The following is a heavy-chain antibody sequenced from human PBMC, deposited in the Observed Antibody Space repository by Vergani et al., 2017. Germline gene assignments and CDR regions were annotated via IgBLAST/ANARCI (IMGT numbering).Heavy chain of an antibody. Sequence: EVQPVESGGGLVKPGGSLRLSCAASGFTFSSYAMSWVRQAPGKGLEWVSAISGSGGSTFYTDSVKGRFTISRDNSKDTLYLQMNSLRVEDTAIYYCAKARDPNCKGGNCYSYYYGLDLWGQGTTVTVSS. CDR1: GFTFSSYA. D-gene: IGHD2-21*01. CDR2: ISGSGGST. CDR3: AKARDPNCKGGNCYSYYYGLDL. J-gene: IGHJ6*02. V-gene: IGHV3-23*04.